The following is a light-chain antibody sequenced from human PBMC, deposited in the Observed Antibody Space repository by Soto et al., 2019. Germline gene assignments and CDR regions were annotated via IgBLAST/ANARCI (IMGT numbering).Light chain of an antibody. Sequence: DIQMTQSPSSVSASVGDRVTITCRASQGISTWLAWYQQKPGKAPQLLIYAESNLQSGVPARFSGSRSGTEFTRTISSLQPEDFATYYCQQSNSFPLTVGGGTKVGIK. CDR3: QQSNSFPLT. V-gene: IGKV1D-12*01. J-gene: IGKJ4*01. CDR2: AES. CDR1: QGISTW.